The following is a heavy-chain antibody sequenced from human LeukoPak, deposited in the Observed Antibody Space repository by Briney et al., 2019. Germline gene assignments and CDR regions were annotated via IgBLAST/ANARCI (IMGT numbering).Heavy chain of an antibody. CDR1: GFTFSDYA. V-gene: IGHV3-30*09. D-gene: IGHD5-18*01. CDR3: AIGYSYGYDAFDI. J-gene: IGHJ3*02. CDR2: ISYDGYKK. Sequence: PGRSLRLSCAASGFTFSDYAIHWMRQAPGRGLQWVAVISYDGYKKVYADSVKGRFAISRDNSKNTLYLQMNSLRAEDTAVYYCAIGYSYGYDAFDIWGQGTMVTVSS.